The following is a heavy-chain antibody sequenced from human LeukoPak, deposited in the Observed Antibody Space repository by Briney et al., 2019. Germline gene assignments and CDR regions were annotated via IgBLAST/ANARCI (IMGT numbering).Heavy chain of an antibody. Sequence: SGGSLRLSCAASGFSFSRYGMDWVRQAPGKGLEWVAVIWIDGSDKNYADSVKGRFTISRDNSKNTVYLQMSSLRAEDTAVYFCVRDGGCDNTNCIRALDIWGQGTMVTVSS. V-gene: IGHV3-33*01. D-gene: IGHD6-19*01. CDR2: IWIDGSDK. CDR3: VRDGGCDNTNCIRALDI. CDR1: GFSFSRYG. J-gene: IGHJ3*02.